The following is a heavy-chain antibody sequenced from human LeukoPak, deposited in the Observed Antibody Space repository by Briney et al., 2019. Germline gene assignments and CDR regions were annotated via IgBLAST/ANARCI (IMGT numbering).Heavy chain of an antibody. Sequence: PSETLSLTCTVSGGSISSYYWSWIRQPPGKGLEWIGYIYYSGSTNYNPSLKSRVTISVDTSKNQFSLKLSSVTAADTAVYYCARARAGNDGRCFDYWGQGTLVTVSS. CDR1: GGSISSYY. CDR3: ARARAGNDGRCFDY. J-gene: IGHJ4*02. CDR2: IYYSGST. V-gene: IGHV4-59*08. D-gene: IGHD1-1*01.